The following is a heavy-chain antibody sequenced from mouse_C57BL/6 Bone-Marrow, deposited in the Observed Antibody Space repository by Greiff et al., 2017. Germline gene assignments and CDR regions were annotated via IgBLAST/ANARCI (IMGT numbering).Heavy chain of an antibody. D-gene: IGHD1-1*01. Sequence: VQLQQSGPELVKPGASVKISCKASGYTFTDYYMNWVKQSHGKSLEWIGDINPNNGGTSYNQKFKGKATLTVDKSSSTAYMELRSLTSEDSAVYYCARGDYGSSHQYYFDYWGQGTTLTVSS. CDR2: INPNNGGT. CDR1: GYTFTDYY. V-gene: IGHV1-26*01. CDR3: ARGDYGSSHQYYFDY. J-gene: IGHJ2*01.